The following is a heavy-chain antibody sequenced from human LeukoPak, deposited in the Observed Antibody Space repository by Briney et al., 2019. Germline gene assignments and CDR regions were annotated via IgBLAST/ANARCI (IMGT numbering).Heavy chain of an antibody. V-gene: IGHV4-34*01. J-gene: IGHJ5*02. CDR3: ARAYYDFWSGYFKGAWFDP. CDR1: GGSFSGYY. D-gene: IGHD3-3*01. Sequence: KPSETLSLTCAVYGGSFSGYYWSWIRQPPGKGLEWIGEINHSGSTNYNPSLKSRVTISVDTSKNQFSLKLSSVTAADTAVYYCARAYYDFWSGYFKGAWFDPWGQGTLVTVSS. CDR2: INHSGST.